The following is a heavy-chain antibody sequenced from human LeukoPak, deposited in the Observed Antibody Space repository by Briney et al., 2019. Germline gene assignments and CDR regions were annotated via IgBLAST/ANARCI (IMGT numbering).Heavy chain of an antibody. CDR3: ARLDYYGSGSYFDY. D-gene: IGHD3-10*01. V-gene: IGHV3-48*03. Sequence: GGSLRLSCAASGFTFSSYEMNWVRQAPGKGREWVSYISSSGSTIYYADSVKGRFTISRDNARNSLYLQMNSMRVEDAAVYYCARLDYYGSGSYFDYWGQGTLVTVSS. CDR1: GFTFSSYE. J-gene: IGHJ4*02. CDR2: ISSSGSTI.